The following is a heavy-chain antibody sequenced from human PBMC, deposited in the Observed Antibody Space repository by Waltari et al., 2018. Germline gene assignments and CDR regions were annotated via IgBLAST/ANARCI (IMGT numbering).Heavy chain of an antibody. D-gene: IGHD3-10*01. J-gene: IGHJ4*02. V-gene: IGHV4-38-2*01. CDR3: ASLMVRGADFDY. Sequence: QVQLQESGPGLVKPSETLSLTCAVPGYSISSGYYWGWIRQPPGKGLEWIGSIYHSGGTYYNPSLKSRVTISVDTSKNQFSLKLSSVTAADTAVYYCASLMVRGADFDYWGQGTLVTVSS. CDR2: IYHSGGT. CDR1: GYSISSGYY.